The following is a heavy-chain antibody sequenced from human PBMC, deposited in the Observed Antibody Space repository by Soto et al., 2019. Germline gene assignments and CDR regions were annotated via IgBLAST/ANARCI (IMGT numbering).Heavy chain of an antibody. CDR1: GFAFSNAW. V-gene: IGHV3-15*01. J-gene: IGHJ6*03. CDR3: TTESLVVVREHYYMDG. Sequence: GGSLRLSCAASGFAFSNAWMSWVRQAPGKGLEWVGRIKSKTDGGTTDYAAPVKGGFTISRDDSKNTLYLQMNSLKTEDTAVYYCTTESLVVVREHYYMDGWGKGTTVTVSS. CDR2: IKSKTDGGTT. D-gene: IGHD2-2*01.